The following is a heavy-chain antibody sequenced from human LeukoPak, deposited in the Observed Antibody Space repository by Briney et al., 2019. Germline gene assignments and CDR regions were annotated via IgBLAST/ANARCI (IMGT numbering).Heavy chain of an antibody. CDR2: IYYSGST. CDR1: SGSISSYY. V-gene: IGHV4-59*01. CDR3: ARAKVRGVTYAPFDY. J-gene: IGHJ4*02. D-gene: IGHD3-10*01. Sequence: ETLSLTCTVSSGSISSYYWSWIRQPPGKGLEWIGYIYYSGSTNYNPSLKSRVTISVDTSKNQFSLKLSSVTAADTAVYYCARAKVRGVTYAPFDYWGQGTLVTVSS.